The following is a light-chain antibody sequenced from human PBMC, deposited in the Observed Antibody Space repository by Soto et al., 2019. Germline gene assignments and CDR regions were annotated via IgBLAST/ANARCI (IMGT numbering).Light chain of an antibody. CDR3: QQYNSYSPPWT. CDR1: QSISSW. V-gene: IGKV1-5*01. Sequence: IQMTQSPTTLSASVGDRVTITCRSSQSISSWLAWYQQKPGKAPKLLIYDASSLESGVPSRFSGSGSGTEFTLTISSLQPDDFATYYCQQYNSYSPPWTFGQGTKV. CDR2: DAS. J-gene: IGKJ1*01.